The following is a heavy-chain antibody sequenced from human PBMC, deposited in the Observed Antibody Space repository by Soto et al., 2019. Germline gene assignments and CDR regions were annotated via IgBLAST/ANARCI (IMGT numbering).Heavy chain of an antibody. CDR2: ISGSGGST. CDR1: GFTFSSYA. CDR3: AKDLYKYSSGWYYFDY. D-gene: IGHD6-19*01. J-gene: IGHJ4*02. V-gene: IGHV3-23*01. Sequence: EVQLLESGGGLVQPGGSLRLSCAASGFTFSSYAMSWVRQAPGKGLEWVSAISGSGGSTYYADSMKGRFTISRDNSKNTLYLQMNSLRAEDTAVYYCAKDLYKYSSGWYYFDYWGQGTLVTVSS.